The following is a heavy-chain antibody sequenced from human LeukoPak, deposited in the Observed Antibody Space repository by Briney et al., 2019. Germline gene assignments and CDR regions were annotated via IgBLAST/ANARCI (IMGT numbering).Heavy chain of an antibody. Sequence: GSVKVSCRASGYTFTGYYMHWVRQAPGQGLEWMGWINPNSGGTNYAQKFQGRVTMTRDTSISTAYMELSRLRSDDTAVYYCAILVLRFLEWSRPDAFDIWGQGTMVTVSS. CDR1: GYTFTGYY. CDR2: INPNSGGT. J-gene: IGHJ3*02. CDR3: AILVLRFLEWSRPDAFDI. D-gene: IGHD3-3*01. V-gene: IGHV1-2*02.